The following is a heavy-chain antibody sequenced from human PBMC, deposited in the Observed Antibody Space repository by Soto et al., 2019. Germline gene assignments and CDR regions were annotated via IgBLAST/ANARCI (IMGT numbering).Heavy chain of an antibody. Sequence: QVQLQQSGPGLVKPSQTLSLTCTVSGASISSGGYYWSWIRQHPGKGLEWIGHIFHSGSTYYNPSPRSRVTMSVDTSNNRFSLNLRSMTAADTAVYYCARDRYRYGPNAYDIWGQGTMVTVSS. CDR1: GASISSGGYY. V-gene: IGHV4-31*03. CDR3: ARDRYRYGPNAYDI. J-gene: IGHJ3*02. CDR2: IFHSGST. D-gene: IGHD5-18*01.